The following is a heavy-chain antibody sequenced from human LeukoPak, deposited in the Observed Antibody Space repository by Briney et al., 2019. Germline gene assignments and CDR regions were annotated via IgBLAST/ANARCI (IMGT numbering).Heavy chain of an antibody. CDR3: ARGTYDFWSDSTSTGYYYYMDV. V-gene: IGHV4-30-4*02. D-gene: IGHD3-3*01. CDR1: GGSISSGDYY. CDR2: IYYSGST. J-gene: IGHJ6*03. Sequence: SETLSLTCTVSGGSISSGDYYRSWIRQPPGKGLEWIGYIYYSGSTYYNPSLKSRVTISVDTSKNQFSLKLSSVTAADTAVYYCARGTYDFWSDSTSTGYYYYMDVWGKGTTVTVSS.